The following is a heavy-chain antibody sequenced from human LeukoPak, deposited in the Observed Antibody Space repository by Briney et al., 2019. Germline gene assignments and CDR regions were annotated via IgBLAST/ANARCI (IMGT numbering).Heavy chain of an antibody. D-gene: IGHD3-10*01. Sequence: GASVKVSCKASGYTFTSYGISWVRQAPGQGLEWMGWISAYNGNTNYAQKLQGRVTMTTDTSTSTAYMELRSLRSDDAAVYYCVRDYYGSGSYPDAFDIWGQGTMVTVSS. CDR2: ISAYNGNT. CDR3: VRDYYGSGSYPDAFDI. CDR1: GYTFTSYG. V-gene: IGHV1-18*01. J-gene: IGHJ3*02.